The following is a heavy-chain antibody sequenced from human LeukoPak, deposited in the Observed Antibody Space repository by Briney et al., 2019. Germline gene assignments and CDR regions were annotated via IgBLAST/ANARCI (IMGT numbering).Heavy chain of an antibody. CDR1: GGSISNYY. CDR3: ARRRAVPGFYYFDY. V-gene: IGHV4-59*08. Sequence: PSETLSLTCTVSGGSISNYYWTWIQQPPGKGLEWIGYIYYSGNTNYNPSLRSRVTISVDTSKNQFSLKLSSLTAADTAVYYCARRRAVPGFYYFDYWGQGTLVTVSS. J-gene: IGHJ4*02. D-gene: IGHD2/OR15-2a*01. CDR2: IYYSGNT.